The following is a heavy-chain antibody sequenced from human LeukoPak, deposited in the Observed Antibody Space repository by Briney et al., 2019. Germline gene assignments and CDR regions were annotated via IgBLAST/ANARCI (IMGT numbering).Heavy chain of an antibody. CDR3: AREGRFLEWLSPDY. CDR2: IKQEGSEK. V-gene: IGHV3-7*05. D-gene: IGHD3-3*01. CDR1: GFTFSSYW. J-gene: IGHJ4*02. Sequence: HPGGSLRLSCAASGFTFSSYWMSWVRQAPGKGLEWVANIKQEGSEKYYVDSVKGRFTISRDNAKNSLYLQMNSLRAEDTAVYYCAREGRFLEWLSPDYWGQGTLVTVSS.